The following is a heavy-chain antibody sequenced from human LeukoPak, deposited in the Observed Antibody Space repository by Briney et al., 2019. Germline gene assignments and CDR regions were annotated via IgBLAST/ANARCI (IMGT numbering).Heavy chain of an antibody. J-gene: IGHJ4*02. V-gene: IGHV1-18*01. CDR2: ISAYNANT. D-gene: IGHD6-19*01. CDR3: ARVRGSSGWYIFDY. Sequence: ASVKVSCKASGYTFTSYGVSWVRQAPGQGLEWMGWISAYNANTNFAQNLQGRVTMTTDTSTSTAYMELRSLRSDDTAVYYCARVRGSSGWYIFDYWGQGTLVTVSS. CDR1: GYTFTSYG.